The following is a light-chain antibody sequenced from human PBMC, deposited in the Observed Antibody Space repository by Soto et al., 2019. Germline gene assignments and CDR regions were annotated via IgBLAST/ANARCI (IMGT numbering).Light chain of an antibody. Sequence: QSALTQPASVSGSPGQSITISCTGTSSDVGDNNYVSWYQHHPGKAPKLMIYDVTHRPSGISNRFSGSKSGNTASLTISGLQAEDEDDYYCSSYTSSSTIVVFGTGTKLTVL. CDR3: SSYTSSSTIVV. CDR1: SSDVGDNNY. J-gene: IGLJ1*01. V-gene: IGLV2-14*03. CDR2: DVT.